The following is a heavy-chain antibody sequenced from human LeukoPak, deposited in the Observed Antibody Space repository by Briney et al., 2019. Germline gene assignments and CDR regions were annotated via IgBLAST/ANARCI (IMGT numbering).Heavy chain of an antibody. CDR2: ISTSSSYI. D-gene: IGHD4-11*01. J-gene: IGHJ4*02. CDR3: ARGGFGDYSNYFNPGY. CDR1: GFTFSSYS. Sequence: PGGSLRLSCAASGFTFSSYSMNWVRQAPGKGLEWVSSISTSSSYIYYADSVKGRFTISRDNAKNSLYLQMNSLRAEDTAVYYCARGGFGDYSNYFNPGYWGQGTLVTVSS. V-gene: IGHV3-21*01.